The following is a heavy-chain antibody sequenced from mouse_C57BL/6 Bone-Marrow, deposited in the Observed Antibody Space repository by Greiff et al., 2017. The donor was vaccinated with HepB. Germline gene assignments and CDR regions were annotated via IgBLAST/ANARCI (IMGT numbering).Heavy chain of an antibody. CDR1: GFTFSDYY. D-gene: IGHD1-1*01. CDR3: AGHYYGRAY. Sequence: EVQVVESGGGLVQPGGSLKLSCAASGFTFSDYYMYWVRQTPEKRLEWVAYISNGGGSTYYPDTVKGRFTIARDNAKNTLYLQMSRLKSEDTAMYYCAGHYYGRAYWGQGTTLTVSS. J-gene: IGHJ2*01. CDR2: ISNGGGST. V-gene: IGHV5-12*01.